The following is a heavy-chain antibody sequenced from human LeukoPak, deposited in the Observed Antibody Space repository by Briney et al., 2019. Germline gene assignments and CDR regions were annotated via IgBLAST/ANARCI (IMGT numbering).Heavy chain of an antibody. Sequence: SETLSLTCTVSGGSISGYYWNWLRQTPGKGLEWIGYIYYSGSTNYNPSLKSRVTISLDTSKNQFSVKLSSVTAADTAVYYCARLTGTRSYYYNMDVWGQGTTVTVSS. J-gene: IGHJ6*02. CDR3: ARLTGTRSYYYNMDV. D-gene: IGHD7-27*01. CDR2: IYYSGST. CDR1: GGSISGYY. V-gene: IGHV4-59*13.